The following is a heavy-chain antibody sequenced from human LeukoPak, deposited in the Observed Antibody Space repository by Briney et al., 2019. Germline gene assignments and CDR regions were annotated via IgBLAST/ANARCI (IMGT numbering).Heavy chain of an antibody. CDR3: TSHLYDSSGYAVY. V-gene: IGHV4-59*05. CDR2: IYYSGTT. Sequence: PSETLSLTCAVYGGSFSGYYWGFIRQPPGKGLEWIGSIYYSGTTYYNPSLKSRVTISVDTSKKQFSLKLSSVTAADTAVYYCTSHLYDSSGYAVYWGQGTLVTVSS. CDR1: GGSFSGYY. J-gene: IGHJ4*02. D-gene: IGHD3-22*01.